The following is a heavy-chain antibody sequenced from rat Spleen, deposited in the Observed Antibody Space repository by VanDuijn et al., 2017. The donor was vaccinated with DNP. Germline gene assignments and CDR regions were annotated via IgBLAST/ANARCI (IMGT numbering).Heavy chain of an antibody. Sequence: EVQLVESGGGPVQPGRSLKLSSVASGFIFSNYWMTWIRQAPGKGLEWVASITNSGDSTYYLDSVKGRFSISRDNAKSTLYLQVNSLRSEDTATYYCTSNPHIRTAAPFDYWGQGVMVTVSS. D-gene: IGHD3-8*01. CDR1: GFIFSNYW. V-gene: IGHV5-31*01. CDR2: ITNSGDST. J-gene: IGHJ2*01. CDR3: TSNPHIRTAAPFDY.